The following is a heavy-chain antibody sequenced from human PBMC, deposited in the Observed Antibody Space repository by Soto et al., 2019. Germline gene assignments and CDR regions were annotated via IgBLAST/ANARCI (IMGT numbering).Heavy chain of an antibody. Sequence: PSETLSLTCAVSGGSISSSNWWSWVRQPPGKGLEWIGEIYHSGSTNYNPSLKSRVTISVDKSKNQFSLKLSSVTAADTAVYYCARVGGDYGDYVPSEEPLPIDYWGQGTLVTVSS. CDR1: GGSISSSNW. CDR2: IYHSGST. J-gene: IGHJ4*02. V-gene: IGHV4-4*02. D-gene: IGHD4-17*01. CDR3: ARVGGDYGDYVPSEEPLPIDY.